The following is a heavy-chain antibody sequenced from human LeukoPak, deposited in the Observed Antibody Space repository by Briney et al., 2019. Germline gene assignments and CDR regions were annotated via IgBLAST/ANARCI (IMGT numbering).Heavy chain of an antibody. D-gene: IGHD6-19*01. CDR3: ARGQYSSGWYDY. CDR1: GYSISSGYY. Sequence: SETLSLTCAVSGYSISSGYYWSWIRQPPGKGLEWIGEINHSGSTNYNPSLKSRVTISVDTSKNQFSLKLSSVTAADTAVYYCARGQYSSGWYDYWGQGTLVTVSS. V-gene: IGHV4-34*01. J-gene: IGHJ4*02. CDR2: INHSGST.